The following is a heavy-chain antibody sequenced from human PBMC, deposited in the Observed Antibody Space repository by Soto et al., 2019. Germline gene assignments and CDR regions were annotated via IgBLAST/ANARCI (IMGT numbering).Heavy chain of an antibody. D-gene: IGHD4-4*01. CDR3: ARAPYSNAWYPFDL. Sequence: PGGSLRLSCEASGFTFSGYWMSWVRQAPGKGLEWVADIKHDGSVQYYVDSVKGRLTISRDNAKKQLYLQMNGLRAEDTALYYCARAPYSNAWYPFDLWGQGTLVTVSS. J-gene: IGHJ4*02. V-gene: IGHV3-7*03. CDR2: IKHDGSVQ. CDR1: GFTFSGYW.